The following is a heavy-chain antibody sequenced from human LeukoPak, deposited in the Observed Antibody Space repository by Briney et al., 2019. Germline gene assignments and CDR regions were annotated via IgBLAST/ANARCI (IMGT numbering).Heavy chain of an antibody. CDR1: GFTFSSYA. J-gene: IGHJ4*02. V-gene: IGHV3-23*01. CDR3: ARDRDAAVGYYFDY. CDR2: ISNSGGST. Sequence: GGSLRLSCAASGFTFSSYAMSWVRQAPGKGLEWVSGISNSGGSTYYADSVKGRFTISRDNSKNTLYLQMNCLRAEDTAVYYCARDRDAAVGYYFDYWGQGTLVTVSS. D-gene: IGHD5-24*01.